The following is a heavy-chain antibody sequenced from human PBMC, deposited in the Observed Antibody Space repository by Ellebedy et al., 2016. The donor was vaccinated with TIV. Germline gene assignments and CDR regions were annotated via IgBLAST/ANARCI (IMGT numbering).Heavy chain of an antibody. CDR1: GFTFSNYY. V-gene: IGHV3-7*01. CDR3: AREAIVRGIDDAFDI. J-gene: IGHJ3*02. Sequence: GESLKISCAASGFTFSNYYMSWVRQAPGKGLEWVANIKQDGRDKHFVDSVKGRFIISRDNAKNSLFLQMNNLRIEDTAVYYCAREAIVRGIDDAFDIWGQGTLVTVSS. D-gene: IGHD1-26*01. CDR2: IKQDGRDK.